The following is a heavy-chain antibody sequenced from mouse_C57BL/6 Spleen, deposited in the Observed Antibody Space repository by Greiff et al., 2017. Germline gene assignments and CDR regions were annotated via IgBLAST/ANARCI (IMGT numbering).Heavy chain of an antibody. D-gene: IGHD1-1*01. CDR3: ARADGSSFDV. Sequence: EVQLQQSGPELVKPGASVKISCKASGYSFTGYYMNWVKQSPEKSLEWIGEINPSTGGTTYNQKFKAKATLTVDKSSSTAYMQLKSLTSEDSAVYYCARADGSSFDVWGTGTTVTVSS. CDR2: INPSTGGT. CDR1: GYSFTGYY. J-gene: IGHJ1*03. V-gene: IGHV1-42*01.